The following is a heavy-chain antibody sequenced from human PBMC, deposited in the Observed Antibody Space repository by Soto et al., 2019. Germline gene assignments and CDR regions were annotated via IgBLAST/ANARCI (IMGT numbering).Heavy chain of an antibody. J-gene: IGHJ3*02. Sequence: QVQLVESGGGVVQPGRSLRLSCAASGFTFSSYGMHWVRQAPGKGLEWVAVISYDGSNKYYADSVKGRFTISRDNSKNTLYLQMNSLRAEDTAVYYCLGWSDAFDIWGQGNPGHRLL. CDR3: LGWSDAFDI. V-gene: IGHV3-30*03. CDR2: ISYDGSNK. CDR1: GFTFSSYG. D-gene: IGHD1-26*01.